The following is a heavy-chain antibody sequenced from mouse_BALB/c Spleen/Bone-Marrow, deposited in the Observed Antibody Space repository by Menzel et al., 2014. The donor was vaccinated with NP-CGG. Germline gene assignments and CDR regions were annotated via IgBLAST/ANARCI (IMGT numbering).Heavy chain of an antibody. Sequence: EVQRVEPGGGLVQPGGSLKLTCAASGFTFRSYGMSWVRQTPDKRLEIVANINNNGVYTYYPDSVKGRFTISRDNAKNTLYLQMSSLKSEDTAMYYCSRGVDGYSWFACWGQGTLVTVSA. CDR1: GFTFRSYG. CDR3: SRGVDGYSWFAC. V-gene: IGHV5-6-3*01. D-gene: IGHD2-3*01. J-gene: IGHJ3*01. CDR2: INNNGVYT.